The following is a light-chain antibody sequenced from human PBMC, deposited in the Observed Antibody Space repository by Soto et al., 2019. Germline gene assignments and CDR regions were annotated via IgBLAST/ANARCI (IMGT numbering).Light chain of an antibody. J-gene: IGLJ1*01. V-gene: IGLV2-23*02. CDR3: CSYAGNNVFV. Sequence: QSVLTQPASVSGSPGQSITISCTGTSSDIGSYNVVSWYEQHPGKAPKLIIYEVTKRPSGVSNRFSGSKSGNTASLTISGLQTEDEADYYCCSYAGNNVFVFGTGTKVTVL. CDR1: SSDIGSYNV. CDR2: EVT.